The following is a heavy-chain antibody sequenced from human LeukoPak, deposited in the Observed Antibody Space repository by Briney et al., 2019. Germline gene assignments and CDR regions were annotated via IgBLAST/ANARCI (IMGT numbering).Heavy chain of an antibody. CDR1: GGSINNYF. CDR3: VRHLMTIFGVVIKPGPFDP. J-gene: IGHJ5*02. D-gene: IGHD3-3*01. CDR2: VYYSGST. V-gene: IGHV4-59*08. Sequence: SETLSHTCTVSGGSINNYFWSWIRQPPGKGLEWLGYVYYSGSTRYSPSLKSRVTISLDTSRNQFSLKLSSVTAADTAVYFCVRHLMTIFGVVIKPGPFDPWGQGTLVTVPS.